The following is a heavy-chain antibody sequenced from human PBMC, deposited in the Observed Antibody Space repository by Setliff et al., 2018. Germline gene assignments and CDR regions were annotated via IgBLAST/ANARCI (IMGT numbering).Heavy chain of an antibody. J-gene: IGHJ4*02. CDR3: ARDTYNPNWYGDRSFEY. CDR1: GYGFTSYG. CDR2: ISPYNGDT. Sequence: SVKVSCKASGYGFTSYGISWVRQAPGQGLEWMGWISPYNGDTSYTQKLQDRVTMTTDISTSTAFMELRSLTSDDTAIYYCARDTYNPNWYGDRSFEYWGQGTLVTVSS. V-gene: IGHV1-18*01. D-gene: IGHD1-1*01.